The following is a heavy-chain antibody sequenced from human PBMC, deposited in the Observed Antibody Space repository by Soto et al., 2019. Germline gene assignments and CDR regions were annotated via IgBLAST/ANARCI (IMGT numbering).Heavy chain of an antibody. V-gene: IGHV3-48*04. CDR1: GFTFSSYS. CDR2: ISSSGSTI. CDR3: AKVYYYYGMDV. Sequence: PGGSLRLSCAASGFTFSSYSMNWVRQAPGKGLEWVSYISSSGSTIYYADSVKGRFTISRDNAKNSLYLQMNSLRAEDTAVYYCAKVYYYYGMDVWGQGTTVTVSS. J-gene: IGHJ6*02.